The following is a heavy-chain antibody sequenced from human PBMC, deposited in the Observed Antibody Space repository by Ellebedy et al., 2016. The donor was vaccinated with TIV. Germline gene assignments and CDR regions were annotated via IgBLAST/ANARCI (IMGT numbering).Heavy chain of an antibody. Sequence: PGGSLRLSCAASGFTVSSNGMSRVRQAPGKGLQWVSGIGDSGDSTHYADSVKGRFTISRDNSKNTLYLQMNSLRVEDTGMYYCAKDLMAVASFDYWGQGTLVTVSS. J-gene: IGHJ4*02. CDR1: GFTVSSNG. V-gene: IGHV3-23*01. D-gene: IGHD4-23*01. CDR2: IGDSGDST. CDR3: AKDLMAVASFDY.